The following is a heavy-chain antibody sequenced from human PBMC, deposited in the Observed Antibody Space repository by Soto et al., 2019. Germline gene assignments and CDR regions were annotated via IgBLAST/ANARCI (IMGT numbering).Heavy chain of an antibody. Sequence: QVQLVQSGAEVKKPGASVKGSCKASGYTFTSYGISWVRQAPGQGLEWMGWISAYNGNTNYAQKRQGRVTMTTDTSTSTAYMELRSLRSDDTAVYYCARDTPVYGDYSDFDYWGQGTLVTVSS. CDR1: GYTFTSYG. J-gene: IGHJ4*02. V-gene: IGHV1-18*01. D-gene: IGHD4-17*01. CDR3: ARDTPVYGDYSDFDY. CDR2: ISAYNGNT.